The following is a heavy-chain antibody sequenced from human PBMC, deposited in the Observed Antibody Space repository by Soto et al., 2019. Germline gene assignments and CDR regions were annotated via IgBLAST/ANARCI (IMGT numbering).Heavy chain of an antibody. CDR3: ARGFCLRFRVRNYYYYYGMDV. CDR1: GYTFTSYD. CDR2: MNPNSANT. D-gene: IGHD3-3*01. J-gene: IGHJ6*04. Sequence: QVQLVQSGAEVKKPGASVKVSCKASGYTFTSYDINWVRQATGQGLEWMGWMNPNSANTGYAQEFQGRVTMTRNTSISTVYMELRSLRSEDTAVYYCARGFCLRFRVRNYYYYYGMDVWGKGTTVTVSS. V-gene: IGHV1-8*01.